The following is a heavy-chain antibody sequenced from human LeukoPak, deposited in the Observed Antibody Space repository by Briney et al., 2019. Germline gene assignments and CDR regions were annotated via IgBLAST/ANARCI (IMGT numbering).Heavy chain of an antibody. J-gene: IGHJ4*02. V-gene: IGHV3-23*01. D-gene: IGHD4-17*01. CDR3: AKDRVTTVTSFVSQFDY. CDR1: GFTFINYA. Sequence: GGSLRLFCSASGFTFINYAMQWVRQARGRGLEWVSPFTGSGEKTCYTDSVRGLLTVSRDNSKNTVYLQINSLRADDTAVYYCAKDRVTTVTSFVSQFDYWGQGTLVTVSP. CDR2: FTGSGEKT.